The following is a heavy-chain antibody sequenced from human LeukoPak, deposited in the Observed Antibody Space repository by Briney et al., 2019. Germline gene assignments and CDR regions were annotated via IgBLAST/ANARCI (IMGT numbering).Heavy chain of an antibody. CDR2: IYYSGST. J-gene: IGHJ4*02. Sequence: PSETLSLTCTVSGGSISSYYWSWIRQPPGKGLEWIGYIYYSGSTNYNPSLKSRVTISVDTSKNQFSLKLSSVTAADTAVYYCASYRRRNYYDSSGYFDYWGQGTLVTVSS. V-gene: IGHV4-59*01. CDR3: ASYRRRNYYDSSGYFDY. CDR1: GGSISSYY. D-gene: IGHD3-22*01.